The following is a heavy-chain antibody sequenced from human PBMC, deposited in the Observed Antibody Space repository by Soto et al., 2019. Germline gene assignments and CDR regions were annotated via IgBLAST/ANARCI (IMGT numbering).Heavy chain of an antibody. V-gene: IGHV1-46*03. Sequence: QVQLVQSGAEVKKPGASVKVSCKASGYTFTSYYMHWVRQAPGQGLEWMGIINPSGGSTSYAQKFQGRVTMAGDTSTSTVYMELSSLRSEDTAVYYCARDLLGLGRMEVWGQGTTVTVSS. CDR1: GYTFTSYY. CDR3: ARDLLGLGRMEV. J-gene: IGHJ6*02. D-gene: IGHD3-3*02. CDR2: INPSGGST.